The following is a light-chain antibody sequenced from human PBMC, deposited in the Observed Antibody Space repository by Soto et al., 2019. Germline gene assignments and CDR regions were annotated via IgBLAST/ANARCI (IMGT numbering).Light chain of an antibody. J-gene: IGKJ2*01. CDR2: AAS. CDR3: QQSYSTPYT. V-gene: IGKV1-39*01. Sequence: DIQMTQSPSSLSASVGDRVTITCRASQSMSNYLNWYQHKPGKAPKVLIYAASTLQSGVPSRFNGRGSGTDFTLTISSLQPEDFATYHCQQSYSTPYTFGQGTKLEIK. CDR1: QSMSNY.